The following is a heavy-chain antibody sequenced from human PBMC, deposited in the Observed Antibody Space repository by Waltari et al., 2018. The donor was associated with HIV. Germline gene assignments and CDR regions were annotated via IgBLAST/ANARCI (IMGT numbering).Heavy chain of an antibody. CDR1: EVTFSKYW. J-gene: IGHJ5*01. Sequence: EVQLVESGGGLVQPGGSLRLSCAASEVTFSKYWMHWVRQVPGKGLVWVSRINSDGTTTTSADSVKGRFTISRDNAKNTLYLQMNSLRVEDTAVYYCAIRSTATPSGETFDSWGQGALVTVSS. CDR2: INSDGTTT. D-gene: IGHD1-1*01. V-gene: IGHV3-74*01. CDR3: AIRSTATPSGETFDS.